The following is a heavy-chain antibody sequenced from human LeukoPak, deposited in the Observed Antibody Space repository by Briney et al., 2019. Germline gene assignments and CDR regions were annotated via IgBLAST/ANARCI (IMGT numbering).Heavy chain of an antibody. CDR2: ISSRTSDT. D-gene: IGHD1-1*01. V-gene: IGHV3-21*05. CDR1: GFTFSRST. Sequence: GGSLRLSCAASGFTFSRSTMNWVRQAPGKGLEWVSYISSRTSDTNYVDSVKGRFTISRDNAKNSLYLQMNSLRAEDTAVYYCTRVGSSGSVDYWGQGTLVTVSS. CDR3: TRVGSSGSVDY. J-gene: IGHJ4*02.